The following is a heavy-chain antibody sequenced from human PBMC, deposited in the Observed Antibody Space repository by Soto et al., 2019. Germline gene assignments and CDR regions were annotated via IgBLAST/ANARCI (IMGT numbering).Heavy chain of an antibody. CDR3: TNGLDV. CDR1: GFTFSGSA. V-gene: IGHV3-73*02. CDR2: IRSKANNYAT. Sequence: EVQLVESGGGLGQPGGSLKLSCAASGFTFSGSAMHWVRQASGKGLEWVGRIRSKANNYATAYTASVKGRFSISRDDSKNTAFLHMNSLKTEDSALYYCTNGLDVWGQGTTVTVSS. J-gene: IGHJ6*02.